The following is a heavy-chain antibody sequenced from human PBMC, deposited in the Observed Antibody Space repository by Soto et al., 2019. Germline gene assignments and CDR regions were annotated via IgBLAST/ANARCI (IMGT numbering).Heavy chain of an antibody. CDR2: ISYDGNNK. CDR1: GFTFSSYG. Sequence: QVQLVESGGGVVQPGRSLRLSCAASGFTFSSYGIHWVRQAPGKGLEWVAVISYDGNNKYYADSVKGRFTISRDNSKNTLYLQMTSLRAEDTAVYYGSKNGPSSGSGAFDIWGQGTMVTVSS. D-gene: IGHD3-10*01. V-gene: IGHV3-30*18. J-gene: IGHJ3*02. CDR3: SKNGPSSGSGAFDI.